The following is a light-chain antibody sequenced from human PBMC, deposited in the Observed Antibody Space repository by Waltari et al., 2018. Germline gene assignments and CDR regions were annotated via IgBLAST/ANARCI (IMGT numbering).Light chain of an antibody. CDR1: QTISSY. V-gene: IGKV1-39*01. Sequence: DIQMTQSPSSLSASVGDRVNMTCRASQTISSYLIWYSQKPGKPPNLLIYAASNLHTGVPSRFSGSGSGTDFTLTISEIQPDDFATYYCQQSYNSPITFGQGTRLEIQ. CDR2: AAS. CDR3: QQSYNSPIT. J-gene: IGKJ5*01.